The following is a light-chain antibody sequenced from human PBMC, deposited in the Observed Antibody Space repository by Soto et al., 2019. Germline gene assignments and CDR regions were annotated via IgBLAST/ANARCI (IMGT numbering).Light chain of an antibody. CDR1: QSLLHSNGYNF. CDR3: THGLQTPPT. CDR2: LGS. J-gene: IGKJ5*01. Sequence: DIVMTQSPLSLPVTPGEPASISCRSRQSLLHSNGYNFLAGYLQKLGQSPQLLIYLGSSRSSGVPDRFSRNGLGTDFTLKIDRVEADDLETYYYTHGLQTPPTFGQGTRLDI. V-gene: IGKV2-28*01.